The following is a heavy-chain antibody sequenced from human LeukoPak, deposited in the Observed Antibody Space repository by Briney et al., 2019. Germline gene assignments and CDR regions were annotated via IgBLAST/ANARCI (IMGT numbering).Heavy chain of an antibody. CDR1: GFIFSSYA. CDR3: AKDSSGWAYYYYYYMDV. J-gene: IGHJ6*03. V-gene: IGHV3-23*01. CDR2: ISGSGGRT. D-gene: IGHD6-19*01. Sequence: PGGSLRLSCAASGFIFSSYAMSWVRQAPGKGLEWVSAISGSGGRTYYADYVKDRFTISRDNSKNTLYLQMNSLRAEDTAVYYCAKDSSGWAYYYYYYMDVWGKGTTVTVSS.